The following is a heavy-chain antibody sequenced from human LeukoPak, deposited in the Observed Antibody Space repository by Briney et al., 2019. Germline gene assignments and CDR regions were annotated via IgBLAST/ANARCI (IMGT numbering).Heavy chain of an antibody. CDR2: ISYGVHNK. V-gene: IGHV3-30*04. D-gene: IGHD3-10*01. CDR1: GFSFTNYA. Sequence: GRSLRPSPTASGFSFTNYALHLVREAPRRGLYWVAAISYGVHNKYYADSVKGRFTISRDNSRDTLYLQMNSLRAEDTALYYCARDRGSDADYYASGTYYSWGRGTLVTISS. J-gene: IGHJ4*02. CDR3: ARDRGSDADYYASGTYYS.